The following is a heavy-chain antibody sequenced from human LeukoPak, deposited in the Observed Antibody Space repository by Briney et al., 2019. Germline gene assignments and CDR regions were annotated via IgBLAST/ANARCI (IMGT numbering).Heavy chain of an antibody. V-gene: IGHV5-51*01. Sequence: GASLKISCTCSGSIFTNYWIGWVRQLAGKGVEWMGIIYPGDSDTRYSPSFQGQVTISADKSISTAYLQWSSLKASDTAMYYCARRYEQLVDYWGQGTLVTVSS. CDR3: ARRYEQLVDY. CDR1: GSIFTNYW. J-gene: IGHJ4*02. D-gene: IGHD6-13*01. CDR2: IYPGDSDT.